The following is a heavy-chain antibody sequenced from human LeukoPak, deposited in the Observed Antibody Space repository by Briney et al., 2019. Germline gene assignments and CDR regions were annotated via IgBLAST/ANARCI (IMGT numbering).Heavy chain of an antibody. CDR3: ARNQVYGDHDDAFDI. Sequence: SETLSLTCTVSGGSISSGGYYWSWIRQHPGKGLEWIGYIYYSGSTYYNPSLKSRVTISVDTSKNQFSLKLSSVTAADTAVYYCARNQVYGDHDDAFDIWGQGTMVTVSS. CDR1: GGSISSGGYY. CDR2: IYYSGST. J-gene: IGHJ3*02. V-gene: IGHV4-31*03. D-gene: IGHD4-17*01.